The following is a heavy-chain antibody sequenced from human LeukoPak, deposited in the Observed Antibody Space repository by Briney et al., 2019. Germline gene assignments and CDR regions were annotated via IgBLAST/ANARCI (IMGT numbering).Heavy chain of an antibody. J-gene: IGHJ4*02. CDR1: GYSLTTSGVG. D-gene: IGHD2-15*01. CDR2: IYWDDNK. V-gene: IGHV2-5*02. Sequence: SGPTLVKPTQTLTLTCTLSGYSLTTSGVGVGWIRQSPGKALEWLALIYWDDNKYYSPSLQSRLTITKDTSRNQVVLTMTNVDPVDTATYYCAHGGDSVGYCSDVSCQTWFDYWGPGTLVTVSS. CDR3: AHGGDSVGYCSDVSCQTWFDY.